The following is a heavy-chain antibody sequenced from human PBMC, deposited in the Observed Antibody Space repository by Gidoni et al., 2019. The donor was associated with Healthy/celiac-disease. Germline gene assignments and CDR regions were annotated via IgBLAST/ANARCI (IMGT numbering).Heavy chain of an antibody. V-gene: IGHV3-30-3*01. CDR2: ISYDGSNK. D-gene: IGHD3-16*02. J-gene: IGHJ4*02. CDR1: GFTFSSYA. CDR3: ARVGSFDYRYFDY. Sequence: QVQLVESGGGVVQPGRSLRLSCAASGFTFSSYAMHWVRQAPGKGLEWVAVISYDGSNKYYADSVKGRFTISRDNSKNTLYLQMNSLRAEDTAVYYCARVGSFDYRYFDYWGQGTLVTVSS.